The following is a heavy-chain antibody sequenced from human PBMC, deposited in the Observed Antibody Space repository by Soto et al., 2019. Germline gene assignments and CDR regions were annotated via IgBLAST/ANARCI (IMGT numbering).Heavy chain of an antibody. CDR2: ISYDGSNK. J-gene: IGHJ6*02. CDR3: ARVSEWGPLYYYYGMDV. Sequence: GGSLRLSCAASGFTFSSYAMHWVRQAPGKGLEWVAVISYDGSNKYYADSVKGRFTISRDNSKNTLYLQMNSLRAEDTAVYYCARVSEWGPLYYYYGMDVWGQGTTVTVSS. V-gene: IGHV3-30-3*01. D-gene: IGHD1-26*01. CDR1: GFTFSSYA.